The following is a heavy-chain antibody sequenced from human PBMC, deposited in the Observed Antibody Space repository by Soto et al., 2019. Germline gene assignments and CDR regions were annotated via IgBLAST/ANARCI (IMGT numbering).Heavy chain of an antibody. V-gene: IGHV1-18*01. CDR2: ISPYTGNT. D-gene: IGHD3-16*01. CDR1: GYIFGNYG. J-gene: IGHJ6*04. Sequence: QVQLVQSGDEVKKPGASVKVSFKASGYIFGNYGIACVRQAPGQGLEWMGWISPYTGNTHSATKVQGRLTMTTDTSTSTAYMDLGSLTSDATAVYYCVMVNYYVTPTPQDVWGEWTTVTVAS. CDR3: VMVNYYVTPTPQDV.